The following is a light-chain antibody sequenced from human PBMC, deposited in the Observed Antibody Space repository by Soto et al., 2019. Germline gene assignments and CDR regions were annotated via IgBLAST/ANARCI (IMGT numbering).Light chain of an antibody. J-gene: IGKJ1*01. Sequence: DSQMTQSPSTLSASVGDRVTITCRASQSISSWLAWYQQKPGKAPKLLIYDASSLESGVPSRFSGSGSGTEFTLTISSLQPDDFATYYCQQYNSYPWTVGQGTKVEIK. CDR1: QSISSW. V-gene: IGKV1-5*01. CDR2: DAS. CDR3: QQYNSYPWT.